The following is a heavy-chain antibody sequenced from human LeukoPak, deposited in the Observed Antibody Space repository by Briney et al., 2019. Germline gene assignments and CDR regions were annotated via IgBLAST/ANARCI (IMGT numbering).Heavy chain of an antibody. V-gene: IGHV3-66*04. CDR3: ARRGSLNVDY. CDR2: IYSSGST. D-gene: IGHD3-16*01. J-gene: IGHJ4*02. Sequence: GGSLRLSCAASGLTVSSNYMSWVRQAPGKGLEWVSVIYSSGSTYYADSVKGRFTISRDNSKNTLYLQMNSLRVEDTAVYYCARRGSLNVDYWGQGTLVTVSS. CDR1: GLTVSSNY.